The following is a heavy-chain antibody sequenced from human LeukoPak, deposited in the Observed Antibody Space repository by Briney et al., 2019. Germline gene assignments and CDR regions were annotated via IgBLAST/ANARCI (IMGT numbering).Heavy chain of an antibody. D-gene: IGHD3-10*01. J-gene: IGHJ4*02. CDR1: GDAISTYY. CDR2: IANGRT. V-gene: IGHV4-4*08. CDR3: ARDKAHSYGYYFDP. Sequence: PSETLSLTCTVSGDAISTYYWNWLRQTPGKGLEWVGHIANGRTDHNPSLKIRAIISVDTSKNQISLRLTSVTAADTAVYYCARDKAHSYGYYFDPWGQGTQVLVSS.